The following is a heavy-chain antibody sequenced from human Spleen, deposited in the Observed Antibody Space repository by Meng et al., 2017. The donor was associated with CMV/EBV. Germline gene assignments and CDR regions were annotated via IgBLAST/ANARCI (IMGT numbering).Heavy chain of an antibody. Sequence: ASGFTFSSYAMSWVRQAPGKGLEWVAAISGSDGSTYYADSVKGGFTISRDNSKNTLYLQMNSLRAEDTAVYYCAKGLSITIFGVLTHWGQGTLVTVSS. J-gene: IGHJ4*02. CDR1: GFTFSSYA. D-gene: IGHD3-3*01. CDR3: AKGLSITIFGVLTH. V-gene: IGHV3-23*01. CDR2: ISGSDGST.